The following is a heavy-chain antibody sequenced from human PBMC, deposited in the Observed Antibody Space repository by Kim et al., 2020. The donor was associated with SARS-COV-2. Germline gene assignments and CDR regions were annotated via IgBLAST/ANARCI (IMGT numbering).Heavy chain of an antibody. D-gene: IGHD6-19*01. Sequence: YAQKVQGRVTMTRDTSTSTVYMELSSLRSEGTAVFYCARDKGSGWSSFDYWGQGTLVTVSS. CDR3: ARDKGSGWSSFDY. J-gene: IGHJ4*02. V-gene: IGHV1-46*01.